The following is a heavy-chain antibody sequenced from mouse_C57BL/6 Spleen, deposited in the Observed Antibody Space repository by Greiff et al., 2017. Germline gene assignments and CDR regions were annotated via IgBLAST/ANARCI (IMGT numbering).Heavy chain of an antibody. CDR2: IDPSDSYT. Sequence: QVQLQQPGAELVRPGTSVKLSCKASGYTFTSYWMHWVKQRPGQGLEWIGVIDPSDSYTNYNQKFKGKATLTVDTSSSTAYMQLSSLTSEDSAVYYCARRGGSSYPFDYWGQGTTRTVSS. D-gene: IGHD1-1*01. CDR3: ARRGGSSYPFDY. CDR1: GYTFTSYW. J-gene: IGHJ2*01. V-gene: IGHV1-59*01.